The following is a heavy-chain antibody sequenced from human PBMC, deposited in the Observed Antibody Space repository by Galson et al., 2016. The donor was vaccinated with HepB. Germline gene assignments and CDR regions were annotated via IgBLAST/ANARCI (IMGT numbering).Heavy chain of an antibody. J-gene: IGHJ4*02. Sequence: SLRLSCAASGFSFSSYGMHWVRQAPGKGLEWVAVIWYDGSKKYYADSVKGRFTISRDNSKNTLYLQMNSLRAEDTAVFYRARTNCGGDCPYFDYWGQGTLVTVSS. CDR2: IWYDGSKK. CDR3: ARTNCGGDCPYFDY. V-gene: IGHV3-33*01. CDR1: GFSFSSYG. D-gene: IGHD2-21*02.